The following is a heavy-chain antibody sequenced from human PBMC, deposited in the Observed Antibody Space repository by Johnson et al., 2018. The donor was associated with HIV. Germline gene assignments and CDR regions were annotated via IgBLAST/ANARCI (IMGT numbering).Heavy chain of an antibody. Sequence: VQLVESGGDLVQPGRSLRLSCAASGFRFDDYGMSWVRQAPGKGLEWVSGINWNGGSTGYADSVKGRFNIARDNAKNSLYLQMNSLRAEDTALYYCARVLCSGGSCYSDAFDIWGQGIMVTVSS. CDR2: INWNGGST. CDR3: ARVLCSGGSCYSDAFDI. J-gene: IGHJ3*02. V-gene: IGHV3-20*04. CDR1: GFRFDDYG. D-gene: IGHD2-15*01.